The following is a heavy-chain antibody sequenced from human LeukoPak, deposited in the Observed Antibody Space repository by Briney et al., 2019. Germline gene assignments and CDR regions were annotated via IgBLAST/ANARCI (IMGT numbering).Heavy chain of an antibody. Sequence: EASVKVSFTASGYTFTSYGISWVRQAPGQGLEWMGWISAYNGNTNYAQKLQGRVTMTTDTSTSTAYMELRSLRSDNTAVYYCARAPRSWGFDYWGQGTLVTVSS. D-gene: IGHD7-27*01. V-gene: IGHV1-18*01. CDR3: ARAPRSWGFDY. J-gene: IGHJ4*02. CDR1: GYTFTSYG. CDR2: ISAYNGNT.